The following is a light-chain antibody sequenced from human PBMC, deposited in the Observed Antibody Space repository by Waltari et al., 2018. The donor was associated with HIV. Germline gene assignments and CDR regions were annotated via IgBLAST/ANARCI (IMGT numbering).Light chain of an antibody. CDR3: AAWDDSLNGHVL. V-gene: IGLV1-44*01. CDR1: STNTGSNP. J-gene: IGLJ2*01. Sequence: QSVFTQPPPSSRSPGQRVNFPSSRSSTNTGSNPAHSPQKLPGTAPRLLIYNNNQRPSGVPDRFSGSKSGTSASLAISGLQSEDEADYYCAAWDDSLNGHVLFGGGTKLTVL. CDR2: NNN.